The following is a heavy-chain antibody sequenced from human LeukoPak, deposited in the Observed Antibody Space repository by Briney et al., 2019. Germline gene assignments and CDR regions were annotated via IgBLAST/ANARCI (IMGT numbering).Heavy chain of an antibody. CDR1: GGSISSNNW. Sequence: SETLSLTCGVSGGSISSNNWWSWVRPPPGQGLEWIGEIYHSGSANYNPSLKSRVTISVDTSKNQFSLKLSSVTAADTAVYYCAKVGYSSGWYSGWFDPWGQGTLVTVSS. V-gene: IGHV4-4*02. CDR3: AKVGYSSGWYSGWFDP. D-gene: IGHD6-19*01. J-gene: IGHJ5*02. CDR2: IYHSGSA.